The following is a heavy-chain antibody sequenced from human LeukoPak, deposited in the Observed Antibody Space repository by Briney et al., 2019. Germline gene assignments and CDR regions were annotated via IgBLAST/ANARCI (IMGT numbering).Heavy chain of an antibody. CDR3: ARGGYYGSGSFPDY. Sequence: GASVKVSCKGSGYSFGSFGINWVRQAPGQGLEWMGWISAYSGDTNYAQKFQGRVTMTTDTSTSTAYMDLMSLRSDDTAVYYCARGGYYGSGSFPDYWGQGTLVTVSS. D-gene: IGHD3-10*01. CDR2: ISAYSGDT. J-gene: IGHJ4*02. V-gene: IGHV1-18*01. CDR1: GYSFGSFG.